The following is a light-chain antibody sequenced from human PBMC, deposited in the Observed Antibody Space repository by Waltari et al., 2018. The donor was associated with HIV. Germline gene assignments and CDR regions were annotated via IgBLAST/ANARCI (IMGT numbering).Light chain of an antibody. V-gene: IGLV2-8*01. CDR2: DVT. CDR1: TSDIGGYNY. CDR3: NSYAGSSKSYV. Sequence: QSALTQPPSASGSPGQSVTIPCTGTTSDIGGYNYVSWYQQHTGEAPRLIIYDVTKRPSGVPDRFSGSKSGNTASLTVSGLQAEDEAEYYCNSYAGSSKSYVFGTGTKVTVL. J-gene: IGLJ1*01.